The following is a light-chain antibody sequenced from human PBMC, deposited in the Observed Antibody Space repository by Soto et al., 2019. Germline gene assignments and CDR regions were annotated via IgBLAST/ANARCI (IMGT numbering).Light chain of an antibody. J-gene: IGLJ1*01. CDR1: SSDVGGYSF. V-gene: IGLV2-14*03. CDR2: DVN. Sequence: QSVLTQPASVSGSPGRSITISCTGTSSDVGGYSFVSWYQQLPGKAPKLVIYDVNNRPSGVSNRFSGSKSGNTASLTISGLQTEDEADYYCNSYTSSSTYVFGTGTKLTVL. CDR3: NSYTSSSTYV.